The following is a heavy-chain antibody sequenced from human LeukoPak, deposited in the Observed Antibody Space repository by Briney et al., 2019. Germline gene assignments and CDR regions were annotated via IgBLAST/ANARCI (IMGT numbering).Heavy chain of an antibody. CDR3: ARLEAGIVAVPARQPRPPPPRYCDY. V-gene: IGHV4-38-2*02. Sequence: SETLSLTCTVSGYSISSGYYWGWIRQPPGKGLEWIGSIYHSGSTYYNPSLKSRVTKSVDTPKNQFFLNLNAVTAADTAVYFCARLEAGIVAVPARQPRPPPPRYCDYWGQGILVTVSS. CDR2: IYHSGST. J-gene: IGHJ4*02. D-gene: IGHD2-2*01. CDR1: GYSISSGYY.